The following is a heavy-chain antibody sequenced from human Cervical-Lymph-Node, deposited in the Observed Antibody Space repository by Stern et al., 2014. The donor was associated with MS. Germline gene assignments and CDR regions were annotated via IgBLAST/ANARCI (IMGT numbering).Heavy chain of an antibody. CDR2: FEPEDGET. CDR3: ATDGSDSSSWPFDL. J-gene: IGHJ2*01. Sequence: DQLVESGAEVKKPGASVKVSCKVSGYTLTELSMHWVRQAPGKGLEWMGGFEPEDGETIYAQKFQGRVTMTEDTSTDTAYMELSSLRSEDTAVYYCATDGSDSSSWPFDLWGRGTMVTVSS. D-gene: IGHD6-13*01. CDR1: GYTLTELS. V-gene: IGHV1-24*01.